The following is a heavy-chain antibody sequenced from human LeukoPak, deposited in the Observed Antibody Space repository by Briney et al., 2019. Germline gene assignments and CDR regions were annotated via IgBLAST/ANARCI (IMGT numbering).Heavy chain of an antibody. CDR3: ARRGRCSSTSCYSPYYYYMDV. D-gene: IGHD2-2*01. CDR2: IYYSGST. V-gene: IGHV4-39*01. J-gene: IGHJ6*03. Sequence: SETLSLTCTVSGGSISSSSYYWGWIRQPPGKGLEWIGSIYYSGSTYYNPSLKSRVTISVDTSKNQFSLKLSSVTAADTAVYYCARRGRCSSTSCYSPYYYYMDVWGKGTTVTVSS. CDR1: GGSISSSSYY.